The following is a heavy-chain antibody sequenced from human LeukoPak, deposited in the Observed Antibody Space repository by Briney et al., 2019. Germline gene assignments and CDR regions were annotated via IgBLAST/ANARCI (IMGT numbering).Heavy chain of an antibody. Sequence: SETLSLTCTVSGGPISSSYWSWIRQPAGKGLEWIGRLYISGTTNYNPSLKSRVTMSVDTSKNQFSLKVTSVTAADTAVYYCARWVSHGFDVWGQGTMVTVSS. CDR3: ARWVSHGFDV. J-gene: IGHJ3*01. V-gene: IGHV4-4*07. CDR2: LYISGTT. CDR1: GGPISSSY.